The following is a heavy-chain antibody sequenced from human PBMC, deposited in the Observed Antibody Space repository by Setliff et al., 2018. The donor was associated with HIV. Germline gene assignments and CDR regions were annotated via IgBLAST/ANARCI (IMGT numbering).Heavy chain of an antibody. J-gene: IGHJ6*03. CDR1: GYTLTELS. V-gene: IGHV1-24*01. D-gene: IGHD3-10*01. Sequence: GASVKVSCKVSGYTLTELSIHWVRQAPGEGLEWMGGFDPEDGETIYAEKFQGRVTMTEDTATETAYMELSSLRSEDTAMYYCAGSGYYYYMDVWGKGTTVTVS. CDR3: AGSGYYYYMDV. CDR2: FDPEDGET.